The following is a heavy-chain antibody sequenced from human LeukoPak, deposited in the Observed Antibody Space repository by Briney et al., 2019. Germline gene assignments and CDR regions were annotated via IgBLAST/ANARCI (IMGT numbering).Heavy chain of an antibody. J-gene: IGHJ5*02. CDR3: AREYSQSYTPLSP. CDR2: IDRSTGT. Sequence: ASVKLSCKASGYTFSDYYMHWVRQAPGQGLEWMGWIDRSTGTKYAQKFQGRVTMTRDTSISTAFMELKRLTSDDTAVYFCAREYSQSYTPLSPWGQGTLVTVSS. CDR1: GYTFSDYY. D-gene: IGHD3-10*01. V-gene: IGHV1-2*02.